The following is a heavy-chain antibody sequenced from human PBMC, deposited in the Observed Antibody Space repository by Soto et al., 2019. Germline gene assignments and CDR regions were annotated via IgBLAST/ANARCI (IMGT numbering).Heavy chain of an antibody. D-gene: IGHD6-13*01. CDR1: GYTFTSYG. V-gene: IGHV1-18*01. CDR2: ISAYNGNT. J-gene: IGHJ6*02. Sequence: ASVKVSCKASGYTFTSYGISWVRQAPGQGLEWMGWISAYNGNTNYAQKLQGRVTMTTDTSTSTAYMELRSLRSDDTAVYYCAREEAAGGRYYYYGMDVWGQGTTVTVSS. CDR3: AREEAAGGRYYYYGMDV.